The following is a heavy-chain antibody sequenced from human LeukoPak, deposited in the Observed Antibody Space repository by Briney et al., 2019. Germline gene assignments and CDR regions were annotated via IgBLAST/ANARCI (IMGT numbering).Heavy chain of an antibody. CDR3: ARGVYVAAAQYAY. CDR1: GGSISSYY. CDR2: IYYSGTT. Sequence: PSETLSLTCTVSGGSISSYYWSWIRQPPGKGLEWIGYIYYSGTTNYNPSLKSRVTISVDTSKNQFSLKLSSVTTADTAVYYCARGVYVAAAQYAYWGQGTLVTVSS. V-gene: IGHV4-59*01. J-gene: IGHJ4*02. D-gene: IGHD6-13*01.